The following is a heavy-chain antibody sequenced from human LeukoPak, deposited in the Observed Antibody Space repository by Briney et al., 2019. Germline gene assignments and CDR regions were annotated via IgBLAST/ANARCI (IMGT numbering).Heavy chain of an antibody. Sequence: PSETLSLTCTVSGYSISSGYYWGWIRQPPGKGLEWIGSIYHSGSTYYNPSLKSRVTISVDTSKNQFSLKLSSVTAADTAVYYCARMIVVVPAAMGGWFDPWGQGTLVTVSS. J-gene: IGHJ5*02. D-gene: IGHD2-2*01. CDR3: ARMIVVVPAAMGGWFDP. V-gene: IGHV4-38-2*02. CDR1: GYSISSGYY. CDR2: IYHSGST.